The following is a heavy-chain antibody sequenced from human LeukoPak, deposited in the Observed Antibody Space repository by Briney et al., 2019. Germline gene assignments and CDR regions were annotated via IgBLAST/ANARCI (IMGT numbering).Heavy chain of an antibody. J-gene: IGHJ3*02. CDR1: GFTVSSNY. V-gene: IGHV3-53*01. Sequence: PGGSLRLSCAASGFTVSSNYMSWVRQAPGKGLEWVSVIYSGGSTYYADAVKGRFTISRDNSKNTLYLPMNSLRAEDTAVYYCARDLDYDSSGTDAFGIWGQGTMVTVSS. D-gene: IGHD3-22*01. CDR3: ARDLDYDSSGTDAFGI. CDR2: IYSGGST.